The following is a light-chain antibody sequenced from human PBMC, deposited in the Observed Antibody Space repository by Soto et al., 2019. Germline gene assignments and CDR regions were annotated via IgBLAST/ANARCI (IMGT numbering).Light chain of an antibody. CDR2: DAS. Sequence: DIQVTQSPPTLSASVGDRVTITCRASQSISSWLAWYQQKPGKAPKLLIYDASSLESGVPSRFSGSGSGTEFTLTISSLQPDDFATYYCQQYNSYRTFGQGTKVDI. J-gene: IGKJ1*01. V-gene: IGKV1-5*01. CDR3: QQYNSYRT. CDR1: QSISSW.